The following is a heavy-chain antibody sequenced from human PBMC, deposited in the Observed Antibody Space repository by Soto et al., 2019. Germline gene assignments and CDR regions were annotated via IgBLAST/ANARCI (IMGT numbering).Heavy chain of an antibody. D-gene: IGHD1-26*01. CDR3: AKDQESGSYGLYYYYGIDV. Sequence: PGGSLRLSCAASGFTFSSYGMHWVRQAPGKGLEWVAVLPYDGSNKYYADSVKGRFTISRDNSKNTLYLQMNSLRAEDTAVYYCAKDQESGSYGLYYYYGIDVWGQGTTVTVSS. V-gene: IGHV3-30*18. CDR2: LPYDGSNK. CDR1: GFTFSSYG. J-gene: IGHJ6*02.